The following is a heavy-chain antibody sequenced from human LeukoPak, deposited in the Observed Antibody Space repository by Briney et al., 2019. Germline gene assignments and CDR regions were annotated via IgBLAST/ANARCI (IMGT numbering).Heavy chain of an antibody. Sequence: GRSLRLSCAASGFTFSTYAMHWVRQAPGEGLEWVAVISYDGSNKYYADSVKGRFTISRDNSKNTLFLQMNSLRAEDTAVYYCARVLVGAFDYWGQGTLVTVSS. CDR3: ARVLVGAFDY. D-gene: IGHD1-26*01. CDR2: ISYDGSNK. CDR1: GFTFSTYA. J-gene: IGHJ4*02. V-gene: IGHV3-30-3*01.